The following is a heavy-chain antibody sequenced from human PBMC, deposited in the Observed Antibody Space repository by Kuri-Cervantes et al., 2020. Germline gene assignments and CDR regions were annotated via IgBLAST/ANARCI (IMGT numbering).Heavy chain of an antibody. J-gene: IGHJ5*02. CDR1: GGSISSGGYS. D-gene: IGHD3-3*01. Sequence: SETLSLTCAVSGGSISSGGYSWSWIRQPPGKGLEWIGYIYHSGSTYYNPSLKSRVTISVDRSKNQFSLRLSSVTAADTAVYYCARGAVFGVVGWFDPWGQGTLATVSS. V-gene: IGHV4-30-2*01. CDR2: IYHSGST. CDR3: ARGAVFGVVGWFDP.